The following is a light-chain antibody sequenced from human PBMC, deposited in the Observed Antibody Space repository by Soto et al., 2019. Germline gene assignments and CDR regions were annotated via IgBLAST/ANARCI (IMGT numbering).Light chain of an antibody. J-gene: IGKJ1*01. V-gene: IGKV2-28*01. Sequence: EIVMTQSPLSLPVTPGEPASISCRSSQSLLHSNGYNSLDWYLQTPGQSPQVRIYLGSNRASRVAARFSGSGSGTDFTLKISRVEAEYVGGYYCMRRLQHPLTIGQENNVELQ. CDR3: MRRLQHPLT. CDR1: QSLLHSNGYNS. CDR2: LGS.